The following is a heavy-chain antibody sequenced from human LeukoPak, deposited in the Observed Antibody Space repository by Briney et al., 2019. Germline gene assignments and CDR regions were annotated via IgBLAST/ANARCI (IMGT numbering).Heavy chain of an antibody. CDR1: GGSISSYY. Sequence: PSETLSLTCTVSGGSISSYYWSWIRQPAGKGREWIGRIYTSGSTNYNPSLKSRVTISVDTSKNQFSLKLSSVTAADTAVYYCARVSYCSGGSCFWFDPWGQGTLVTVSS. CDR3: ARVSYCSGGSCFWFDP. J-gene: IGHJ5*02. CDR2: IYTSGST. V-gene: IGHV4-4*07. D-gene: IGHD2-15*01.